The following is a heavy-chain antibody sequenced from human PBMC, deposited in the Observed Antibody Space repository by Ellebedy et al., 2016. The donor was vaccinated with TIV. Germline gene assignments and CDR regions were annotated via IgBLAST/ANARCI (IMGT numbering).Heavy chain of an antibody. CDR1: GFTFSSYS. CDR2: ISSSSSTI. D-gene: IGHD6-13*01. Sequence: PGGSLRLSCAASGFTFSSYSMNWVRQAPGKGLEWVSYISSSSSTIYYADSVKGRFTISRDNAKNSLYLQMNSLRAEDTAVYYCARDFAVAAAGTWGQGTLVTVSS. V-gene: IGHV3-48*01. J-gene: IGHJ4*02. CDR3: ARDFAVAAAGT.